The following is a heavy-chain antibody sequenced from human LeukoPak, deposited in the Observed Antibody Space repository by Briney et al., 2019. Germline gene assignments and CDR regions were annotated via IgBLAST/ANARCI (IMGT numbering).Heavy chain of an antibody. D-gene: IGHD4-23*01. J-gene: IGHJ2*01. CDR1: GFTLGSYG. V-gene: IGHV3-30*18. CDR2: ISYDGSNK. CDR3: AKDYGGSRTIYWYFDL. Sequence: GRSLRLSCAASGFTLGSYGMHWVRQAPGKGLEWVAVISYDGSNKYYADSVKGRFTISRDNSKNTLYLQMNSLRAEDTAVYYCAKDYGGSRTIYWYFDLGGRGTLVTVSS.